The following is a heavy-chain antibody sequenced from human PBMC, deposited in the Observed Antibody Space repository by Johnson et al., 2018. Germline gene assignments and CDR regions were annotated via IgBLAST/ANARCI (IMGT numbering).Heavy chain of an antibody. D-gene: IGHD2-15*01. CDR1: GFTFSTYS. V-gene: IGHV3-48*01. Sequence: EVQLLESGGDLVQPGGSLRLSCAASGFTFSTYSMSWVRQAPGKGLEWISYITGSSSTIDADSARGRFAISRDNAKNSLSLQMNSLRAEDTAVLYCAGVVGDYYYYYYMDVCGKGTTVTVSS. CDR3: AGVVGDYYYYYYMDV. CDR2: ITGSSSTI. J-gene: IGHJ6*03.